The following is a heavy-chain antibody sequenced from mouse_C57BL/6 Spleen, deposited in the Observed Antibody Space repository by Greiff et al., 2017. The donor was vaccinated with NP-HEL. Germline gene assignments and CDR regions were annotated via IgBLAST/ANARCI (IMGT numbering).Heavy chain of an antibody. J-gene: IGHJ1*03. CDR1: GYTFTSYW. CDR3: TRDYGSSLYWYFDV. CDR2: IYPGNSDT. V-gene: IGHV1-5*01. D-gene: IGHD1-1*01. Sequence: VHVKQSGTVLARPGASVKMSCKTSGYTFTSYWMHWVKQRPGQGLEWIGAIYPGNSDTSYNQEFKGKAKLTAVTSASTAYMELSSLTNEDSAVYYCTRDYGSSLYWYFDVWGTGTTVTVSS.